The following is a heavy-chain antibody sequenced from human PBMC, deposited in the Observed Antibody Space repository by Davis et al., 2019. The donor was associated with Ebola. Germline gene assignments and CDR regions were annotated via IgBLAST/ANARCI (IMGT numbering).Heavy chain of an antibody. CDR3: ARYPGMAAAGTGYYYGMDV. CDR1: GGSITSSSYY. V-gene: IGHV4-39*01. Sequence: MPSETLSLTCTVSGGSITSSSYYWGWIRQPPGTGLEWIGTIYYSGSTYYNPSLKSRVTISVDTSKNQVSLKLSSVTAADTAVYYCARYPGMAAAGTGYYYGMDVWGQGTTVTVSS. D-gene: IGHD6-13*01. J-gene: IGHJ6*02. CDR2: IYYSGST.